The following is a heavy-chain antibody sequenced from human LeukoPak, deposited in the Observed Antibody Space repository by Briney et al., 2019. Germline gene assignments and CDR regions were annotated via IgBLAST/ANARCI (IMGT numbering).Heavy chain of an antibody. D-gene: IGHD6-13*01. Sequence: GGSLRLSCAASGFTFSSYAMSWVRQAPGKGLEWVTAISGSGGSTYYADSVKGRFTISRDNSKNTLYLQMNSLRAEDTAVYYCAKGAAAGNYYYYGMDVWGQGTRSPSP. V-gene: IGHV3-23*01. CDR2: ISGSGGST. CDR3: AKGAAAGNYYYYGMDV. J-gene: IGHJ6*02. CDR1: GFTFSSYA.